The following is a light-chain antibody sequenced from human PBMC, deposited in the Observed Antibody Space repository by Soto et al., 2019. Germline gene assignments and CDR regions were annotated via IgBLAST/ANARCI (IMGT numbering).Light chain of an antibody. V-gene: IGKV1-12*01. CDR1: RDIKTY. CDR3: QQINSFPPP. Sequence: DIQMTQSPSSVTASVGDRVTITCRASRDIKTYLAWYKQRPGTAPELLIIDASTLPSGVPSRISGSGSGTEFTLTISRLKPADTGTFFCQQINSFPPPFGGGSKVAI. J-gene: IGKJ4*01. CDR2: DAS.